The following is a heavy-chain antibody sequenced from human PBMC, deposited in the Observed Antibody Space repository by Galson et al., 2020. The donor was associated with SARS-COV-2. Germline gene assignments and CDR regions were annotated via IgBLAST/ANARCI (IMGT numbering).Heavy chain of an antibody. Sequence: SETLSLTCIVSGGSISSSSYYWGWIRQPPGKGLEWIGSIYYSGSTYYNPSLKSRVTISVDTSKNQVSLKLSSVTAADTAVYYCARSERGYSYGSVDYWGQGTLVTVSS. J-gene: IGHJ4*02. CDR1: GGSISSSSYY. CDR2: IYYSGST. D-gene: IGHD5-18*01. CDR3: ARSERGYSYGSVDY. V-gene: IGHV4-39*01.